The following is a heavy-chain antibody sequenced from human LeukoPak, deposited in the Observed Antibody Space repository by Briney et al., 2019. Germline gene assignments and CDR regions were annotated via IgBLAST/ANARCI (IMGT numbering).Heavy chain of an antibody. CDR1: GYAFTIYG. V-gene: IGHV1-18*01. CDR2: ISAYNGNT. D-gene: IGHD3-10*01. CDR3: ARPLPYGSGSLSFDY. J-gene: IGHJ4*02. Sequence: ASVTVSCKAAGYAFTIYGISWVRQAPGRGLGGMGWISAYNGNTNYAQKLQGRLTMTTDTSTSTAYMELRRLRSDDTAVYYCARPLPYGSGSLSFDYWGQGTLVTVSS.